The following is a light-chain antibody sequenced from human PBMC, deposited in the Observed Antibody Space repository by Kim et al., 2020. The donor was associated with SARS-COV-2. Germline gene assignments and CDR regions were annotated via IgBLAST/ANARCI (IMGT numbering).Light chain of an antibody. CDR1: SLRSYY. CDR2: GRN. CDR3: NCRDGSNLHVV. Sequence: SSELTQDPIVSVAVGQTVTITCQGHSLRSYYAGWYQQKPGQAPILVVYGRNNRPSGIPDRFSCSISGNKASLTITGAQAEDGADYYCNCRDGSNLHVVFGGGNQLTVL. V-gene: IGLV3-19*01. J-gene: IGLJ2*01.